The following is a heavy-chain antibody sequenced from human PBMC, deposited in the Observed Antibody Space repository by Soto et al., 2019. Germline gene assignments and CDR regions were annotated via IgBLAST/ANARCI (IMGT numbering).Heavy chain of an antibody. CDR2: IYPGDSDA. V-gene: IGHV5-51*01. D-gene: IGHD3-9*01. CDR3: ARQADYNILTGYFYYFDY. Sequence: PGESLKISCKSSGYSFTDYWIGWVRRMPGKGLEWMGIIYPGDSDARYSPSFQGQVTISVDTSINTASLRWNSLTASDTAMYYCARQADYNILTGYFYYFDYWGQGSLVTVSS. J-gene: IGHJ4*02. CDR1: GYSFTDYW.